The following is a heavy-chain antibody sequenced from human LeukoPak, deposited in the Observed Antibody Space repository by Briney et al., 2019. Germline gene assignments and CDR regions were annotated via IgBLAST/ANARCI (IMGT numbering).Heavy chain of an antibody. CDR2: ISAYNGNT. V-gene: IGHV1-18*04. CDR1: VYTFTRYG. D-gene: IGHD6-19*01. Sequence: ASVTVSCKSSVYTFTRYGISGVRQAPGQGREWMGWISAYNGNTNYVQKLQGRVTMTPDTSTSTAYMELRSLRSDDTAVYYCARDFSSGWWDYWGQGTLVTVSS. J-gene: IGHJ4*02. CDR3: ARDFSSGWWDY.